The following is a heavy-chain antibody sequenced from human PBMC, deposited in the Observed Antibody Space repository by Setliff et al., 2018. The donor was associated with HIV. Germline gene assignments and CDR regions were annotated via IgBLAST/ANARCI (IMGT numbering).Heavy chain of an antibody. CDR2: IIAMLATA. J-gene: IGHJ4*02. CDR3: VRDGYYYGSGSYSSFDY. V-gene: IGHV1-69*13. CDR1: EDTFSNYA. Sequence: SVKVSCKVSEDTFSNYAINWVRQAPRQGLEWMGGIIAMLATANYAQKFKGRVTITADESTSTAYMELSSLKSEDTAVYYCVRDGYYYGSGSYSSFDYWGQGTLVTVSS. D-gene: IGHD3-10*01.